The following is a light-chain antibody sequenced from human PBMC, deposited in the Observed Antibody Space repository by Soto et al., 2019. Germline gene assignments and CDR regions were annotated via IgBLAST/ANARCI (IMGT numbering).Light chain of an antibody. CDR1: QSVSSY. CDR2: DAY. J-gene: IGKJ3*01. Sequence: EIVLTQSPATLSLSPGERATLSCRASQSVSSYLAWYQQKPGQAPRLLIYDAYNRATGIPARFSGSGSGTDFTLTISSLEPEDFAVYYCQQRSNWQFTFGPGTKVDIK. CDR3: QQRSNWQFT. V-gene: IGKV3-11*01.